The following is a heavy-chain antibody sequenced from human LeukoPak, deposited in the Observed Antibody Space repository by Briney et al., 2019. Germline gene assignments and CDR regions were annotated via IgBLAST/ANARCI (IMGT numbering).Heavy chain of an antibody. CDR1: GFTFDDYA. CDR2: ISWNSGYI. D-gene: IGHD6-19*01. J-gene: IGHJ4*02. V-gene: IGHV3-9*01. CDR3: AKVRGTYSCGVFFDS. Sequence: GGSLRLSFSASGFTFDDYAMHWVRQPPGKGLEWLSIISWNSGYIGYADSVKGRFAVSRDNAENSVYLQMNSLRPEDTAFYFCAKVRGTYSCGVFFDSWGQGTKVSVSS.